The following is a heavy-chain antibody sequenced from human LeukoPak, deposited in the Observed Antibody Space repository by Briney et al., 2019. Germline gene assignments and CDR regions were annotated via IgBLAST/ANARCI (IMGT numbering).Heavy chain of an antibody. Sequence: GGSLRLSCAASGFTFSSYAMHWVRQAPGKGLEWVAVISYDGSNKYYADSVKGRFTISRDNSKNTLYLQMNSLRAEDTAVYYCAREIHTMGGFDYWGQGTLVTVSS. V-gene: IGHV3-30*04. CDR3: AREIHTMGGFDY. CDR1: GFTFSSYA. D-gene: IGHD3-10*01. CDR2: ISYDGSNK. J-gene: IGHJ4*02.